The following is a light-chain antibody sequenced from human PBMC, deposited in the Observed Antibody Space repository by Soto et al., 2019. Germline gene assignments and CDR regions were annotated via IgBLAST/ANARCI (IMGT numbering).Light chain of an antibody. CDR1: QSISSW. V-gene: IGKV1-5*03. Sequence: DIQMTQSPSTLSASVGDRVTITCRASQSISSWLAWYQQKPGKAPKLLLYKESSLESGVPSRFSGSGSGTEFTLTISRLQTDDCAKYDCHQYNSYWTFGQGTKVEIK. J-gene: IGKJ1*01. CDR3: HQYNSYWT. CDR2: KES.